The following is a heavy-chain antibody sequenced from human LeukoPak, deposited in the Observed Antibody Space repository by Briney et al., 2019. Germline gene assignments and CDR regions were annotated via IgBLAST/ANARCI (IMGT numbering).Heavy chain of an antibody. Sequence: SETLSLTCTVSGGSISSYYWSWIRQPAGKGLEWIGRIYTSGSTNYNPSLKSRVTMSVDTSKNQFSLKLSSVTAADTAVYYCARVGYCSGGSCFHDAFDIWGQGTMVTVSS. CDR2: IYTSGST. V-gene: IGHV4-4*07. CDR1: GGSISSYY. J-gene: IGHJ3*02. CDR3: ARVGYCSGGSCFHDAFDI. D-gene: IGHD2-15*01.